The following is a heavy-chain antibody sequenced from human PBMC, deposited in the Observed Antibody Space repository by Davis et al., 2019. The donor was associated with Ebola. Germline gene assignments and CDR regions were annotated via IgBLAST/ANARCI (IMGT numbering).Heavy chain of an antibody. CDR1: GFTFRNYW. J-gene: IGHJ6*02. CDR2: INGDGSEK. Sequence: GESLKISCEASGFTFRNYWMSWVRQAPGKGLEWVANINGDGSEKYYVESVRGRLAISRDTDKNSLYLQMNSLRAEDTAVYYCARYITNKGGMDVWGQGTTVTVSS. D-gene: IGHD3-10*01. CDR3: ARYITNKGGMDV. V-gene: IGHV3-7*03.